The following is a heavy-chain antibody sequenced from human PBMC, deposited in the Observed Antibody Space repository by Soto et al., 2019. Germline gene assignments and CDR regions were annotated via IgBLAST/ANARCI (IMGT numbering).Heavy chain of an antibody. CDR1: GFTFSNHG. D-gene: IGHD6-13*01. Sequence: QVQLVESGGGVVQPGRSLRLSCAASGFTFSNHGMHWVRQAPGKGLEWVAVTSYDGSTKYYADSVKGRFTISRDNSKNMLYLQMSSLRAEDTAVYYCAKDGSRSWPPYGYYFGMDVWGQGTTFTVSS. CDR3: AKDGSRSWPPYGYYFGMDV. V-gene: IGHV3-30*18. J-gene: IGHJ6*02. CDR2: TSYDGSTK.